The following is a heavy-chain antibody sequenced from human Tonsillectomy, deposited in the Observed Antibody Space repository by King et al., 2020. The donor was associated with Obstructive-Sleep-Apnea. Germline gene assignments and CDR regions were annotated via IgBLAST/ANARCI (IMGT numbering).Heavy chain of an antibody. CDR2: IYYSVST. CDR1: GDSISNHY. J-gene: IGHJ4*02. V-gene: IGHV4-59*11. CDR3: ARVVSSNWYVFDY. D-gene: IGHD6-13*01. Sequence: QLQESGPGLVKPSETLSLTCTVSGDSISNHYWSWIRQPPGKGLEWIGYIYYSVSTNYNPSLKSRVTISVDTSKNQFSLKLSSVTAADTAVYYCARVVSSNWYVFDYWGQGTLVTVSS.